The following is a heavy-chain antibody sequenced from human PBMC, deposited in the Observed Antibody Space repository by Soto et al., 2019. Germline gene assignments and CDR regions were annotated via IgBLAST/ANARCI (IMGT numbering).Heavy chain of an antibody. V-gene: IGHV4-39*01. CDR2: IYYSGST. Sequence: SETLSLTCTVSDGSISSSSYYWGWIRQPPGKGLEWIGSIYYSGSTYYNPSLKSRVTISVDTSKNQFSLKLSSVTAADTAVYYCARHGYSSSWYIDYWGQGTLVTVSS. CDR3: ARHGYSSSWYIDY. D-gene: IGHD6-13*01. J-gene: IGHJ4*02. CDR1: DGSISSSSYY.